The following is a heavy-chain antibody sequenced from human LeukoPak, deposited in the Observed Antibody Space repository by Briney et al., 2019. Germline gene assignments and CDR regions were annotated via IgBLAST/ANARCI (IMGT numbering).Heavy chain of an antibody. Sequence: GGSLRLSCAASGFTFSSYSMNWVRQAPGKGLEWVANIKQDGSEKYYVDSVKGRFTISRDNAKNSLYLQMNSLRAEGTAVYYCARGGYCDYWGQGTLVTVSS. D-gene: IGHD3-22*01. V-gene: IGHV3-7*01. J-gene: IGHJ4*02. CDR1: GFTFSSYS. CDR3: ARGGYCDY. CDR2: IKQDGSEK.